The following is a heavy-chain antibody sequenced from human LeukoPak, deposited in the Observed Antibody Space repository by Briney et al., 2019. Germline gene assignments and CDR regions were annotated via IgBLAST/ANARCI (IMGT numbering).Heavy chain of an antibody. CDR3: ARVDHSGSYYPIDY. J-gene: IGHJ4*02. CDR2: IAQDGSEK. CDR1: GYNFSPYW. V-gene: IGHV3-7*03. D-gene: IGHD1-26*01. Sequence: GGSLRLSCVASGYNFSPYWMSWVRQAPGMGLEWVANIAQDGSEKYYVDSVKGRFTISRDNAKNSLYLQMNSLRAEDTAVYYCARVDHSGSYYPIDYWGQGTLVTVSS.